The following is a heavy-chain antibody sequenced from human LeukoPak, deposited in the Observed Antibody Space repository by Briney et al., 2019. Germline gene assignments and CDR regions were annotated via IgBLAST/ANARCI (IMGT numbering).Heavy chain of an antibody. CDR1: GFTFSDYY. D-gene: IGHD6-13*01. V-gene: IGHV3-11*05. Sequence: PGGSLRLSCAASGFTFSDYYMSWIRQAPGKGLEWVSYISSSSSYTNYAESVKGRFTISRDNAKNSLYLQMNSLRAEDTAVYYCARVVAAAGDYWGQGTLVTVSS. J-gene: IGHJ4*02. CDR3: ARVVAAAGDY. CDR2: ISSSSSYT.